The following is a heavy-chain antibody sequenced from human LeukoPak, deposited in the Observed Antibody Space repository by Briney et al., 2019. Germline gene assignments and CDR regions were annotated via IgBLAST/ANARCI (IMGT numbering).Heavy chain of an antibody. V-gene: IGHV1-18*01. CDR2: ISVYNGNT. CDR1: GYTFANFG. Sequence: ASVKVSCKAAGYTFANFGITWVRQAPGQGLEWMGWISVYNGNTNYAQNLQGRVTLTTDTSTSTAYMELRSLRSDDTALYYCARTCSSSSCYMVHWGQGTLVTVSS. D-gene: IGHD2-2*02. J-gene: IGHJ4*02. CDR3: ARTCSSSSCYMVH.